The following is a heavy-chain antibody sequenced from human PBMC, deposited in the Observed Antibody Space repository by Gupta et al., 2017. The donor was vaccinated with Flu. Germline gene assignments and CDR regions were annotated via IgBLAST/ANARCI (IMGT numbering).Heavy chain of an antibody. Sequence: EVLLVESGGGLVQPGGSLRLSCVASGFTFSSYEMNWVRQAPGKGLEWVSYISNSGNTIYYAESVKGRFTSSRDNAKNSVYLQMNSLRAEDTAIYYCARGAARIGVVGAATGYFQLWGQGTLVTVSS. D-gene: IGHD2-15*01. CDR2: ISNSGNTI. J-gene: IGHJ1*01. CDR1: GFTFSSYE. V-gene: IGHV3-48*03. CDR3: ARGAARIGVVGAATGYFQL.